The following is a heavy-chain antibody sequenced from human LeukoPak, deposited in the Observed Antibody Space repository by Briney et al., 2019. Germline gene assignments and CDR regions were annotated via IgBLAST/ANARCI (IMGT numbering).Heavy chain of an antibody. CDR2: IYYSGNT. Sequence: SETLSLTCTVSGGSISSGIYYWGWIRQPPGKGLEWIGSIYYSGNTYYNPSLKSRVTISVDTSKNQLSLKLNSVTAADTAVYYCARHVRQQLPPKAFDYWGQGTLVSVSS. D-gene: IGHD6-13*01. V-gene: IGHV4-39*01. CDR1: GGSISSGIYY. CDR3: ARHVRQQLPPKAFDY. J-gene: IGHJ4*02.